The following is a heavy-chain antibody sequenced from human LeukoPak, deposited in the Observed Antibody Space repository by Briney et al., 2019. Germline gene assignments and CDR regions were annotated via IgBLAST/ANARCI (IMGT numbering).Heavy chain of an antibody. CDR3: ARSGHSSSWYTLDFFDY. CDR2: ISSSGSTI. J-gene: IGHJ4*02. CDR1: GFTFSSYE. D-gene: IGHD6-13*01. Sequence: GGSLRLSCAASGFTFSSYEMNWVRQAPGKGLEWVSYISSSGSTIYYADSVKGRFTISRDNAKNSLYLQMNSLRAEDTAVYYCARSGHSSSWYTLDFFDYWGQGTLVTVSS. V-gene: IGHV3-48*03.